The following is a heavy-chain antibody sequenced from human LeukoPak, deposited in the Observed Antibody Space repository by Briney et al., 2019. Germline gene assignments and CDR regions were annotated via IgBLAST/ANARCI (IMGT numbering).Heavy chain of an antibody. V-gene: IGHV1-2*02. J-gene: IGHJ4*02. CDR3: ARDRVWFGELGPVDY. CDR1: GYTFTGYY. Sequence: ASVKVSCKASGYTFTGYYMHWVRQAPGQGLERMGWINPNSGGTNYAQKFQGRVTMTRDTSISTAYMELSRLRSDDTAVYYCARDRVWFGELGPVDYWGQGTLVTVSS. D-gene: IGHD3-10*01. CDR2: INPNSGGT.